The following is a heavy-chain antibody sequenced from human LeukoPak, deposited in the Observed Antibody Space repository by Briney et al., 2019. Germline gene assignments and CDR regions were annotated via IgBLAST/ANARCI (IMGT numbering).Heavy chain of an antibody. CDR3: ANGYYYNILTGYYKDRDTNFQY. CDR2: ISYDGSNK. Sequence: GGSLRLSCAASGFTFSSYGMHWVRQAPGKGLEWVAVISYDGSNKYHADSVKGRFTISRDNSKNTLSLQMNSLRAEDTAVYYCANGYYYNILTGYYKDRDTNFQYWGQGTLVTVSS. D-gene: IGHD3-9*01. V-gene: IGHV3-30*18. CDR1: GFTFSSYG. J-gene: IGHJ4*02.